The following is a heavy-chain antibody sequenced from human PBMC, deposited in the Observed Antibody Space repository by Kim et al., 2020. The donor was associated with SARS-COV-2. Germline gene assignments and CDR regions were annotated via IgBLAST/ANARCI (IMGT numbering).Heavy chain of an antibody. Sequence: GGSLRLSCAASGFTFSSYWMSWVRQAPGKGLEWVANIKQDGSEKYYVDSVKGRFTISRDNAKNSLYLQMNSLRAEDTAVYYCARLHSPPNTYYYDSSGYWGFDPWGQGTLVTVSS. CDR2: IKQDGSEK. CDR1: GFTFSSYW. D-gene: IGHD3-22*01. CDR3: ARLHSPPNTYYYDSSGYWGFDP. V-gene: IGHV3-7*03. J-gene: IGHJ5*02.